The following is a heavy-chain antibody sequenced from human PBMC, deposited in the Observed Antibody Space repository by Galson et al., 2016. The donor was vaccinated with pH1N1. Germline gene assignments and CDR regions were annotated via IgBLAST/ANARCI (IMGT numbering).Heavy chain of an antibody. Sequence: QSGAEVKKPGESLKISCKGSGYNFATYWIGWVRQMPGKGLEWMGKVYPRDSDARYSPSFEGQVTMSADKSISTAYLHWSSLKASDTAMYYCARRAGVAAAGAFDLWGQGTLLIVSS. D-gene: IGHD6-13*01. CDR2: VYPRDSDA. V-gene: IGHV5-51*01. CDR3: ARRAGVAAAGAFDL. CDR1: GYNFATYW. J-gene: IGHJ5*02.